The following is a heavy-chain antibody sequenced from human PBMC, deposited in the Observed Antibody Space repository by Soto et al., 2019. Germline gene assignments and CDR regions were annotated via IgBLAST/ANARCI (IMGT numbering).Heavy chain of an antibody. CDR1: VFAFSNAW. CDR3: TTGRGIEGPQFEY. D-gene: IGHD3-10*01. Sequence: WFLRLSCAASVFAFSNAWMSWVRHAPGKGLEWVGRIKSKTDGGTTDYAAPVKGRFTISRDDSKNTLYLQMNSLKTEDTAVYYCTTGRGIEGPQFEYWGQGTLSIVS. V-gene: IGHV3-15*01. CDR2: IKSKTDGGTT. J-gene: IGHJ4*02.